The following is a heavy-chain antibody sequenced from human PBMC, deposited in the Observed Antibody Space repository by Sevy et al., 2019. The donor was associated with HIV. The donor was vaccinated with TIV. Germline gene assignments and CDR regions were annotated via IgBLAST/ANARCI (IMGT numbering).Heavy chain of an antibody. J-gene: IGHJ6*02. D-gene: IGHD3-3*01. CDR2: ISYDGCNK. CDR3: AKGQGRFLEWLLSLVGMDV. CDR1: GFTFSSYG. Sequence: GGSLRLSCAASGFTFSSYGMHWVRQAPGKGLEWVAVISYDGCNKYYADSVKGRFTISRDNSKNTLYLQMNSLRAEDTAVYYCAKGQGRFLEWLLSLVGMDVSGQGTSVTVSS. V-gene: IGHV3-30*18.